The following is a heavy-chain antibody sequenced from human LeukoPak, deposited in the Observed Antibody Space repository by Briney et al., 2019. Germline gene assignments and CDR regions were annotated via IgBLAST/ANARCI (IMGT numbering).Heavy chain of an antibody. CDR3: ARRYGDYAIHHFDY. D-gene: IGHD4-17*01. V-gene: IGHV1-69*13. CDR1: GGTFSSYA. J-gene: IGHJ4*02. CDR2: IIPIFGTA. Sequence: ASVKVSCKASGGTFSSYAISWVRQAPGQGLEWMGGIIPIFGTANYAQKFQGRVTITADESTSTAYMELSSLRSEDTAVYYCARRYGDYAIHHFDYWGQGTLVTVSS.